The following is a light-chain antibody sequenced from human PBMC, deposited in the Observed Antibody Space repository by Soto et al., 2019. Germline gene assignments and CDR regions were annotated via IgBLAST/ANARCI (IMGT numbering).Light chain of an antibody. J-gene: IGKJ1*01. CDR3: QPYNNWPPSWT. CDR2: GAS. Sequence: EIVMTQSPATLSVSPGERATLSCRASQSVSSNLAWYQQKPGQAPRLLIYGASTRATGIPARFSGSGSGTEFTLTISRLQSEDFAVSYCQPYNNWPPSWTFGQGTKVEIK. CDR1: QSVSSN. V-gene: IGKV3-15*01.